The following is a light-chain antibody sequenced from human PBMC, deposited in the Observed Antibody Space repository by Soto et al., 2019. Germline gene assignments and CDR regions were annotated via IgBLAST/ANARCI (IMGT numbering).Light chain of an antibody. CDR3: QQDNSYLRT. CDR2: DAS. Sequence: DIQMTQSPSTLSASVGDRVTITCRASQSISSWLAWYQQKPGKAPKLLIYDASSLESGVPSRFSGSGSGTEFTLTISSLQPDDFATYYCQQDNSYLRTFGQGTKVEIK. V-gene: IGKV1-5*01. J-gene: IGKJ1*01. CDR1: QSISSW.